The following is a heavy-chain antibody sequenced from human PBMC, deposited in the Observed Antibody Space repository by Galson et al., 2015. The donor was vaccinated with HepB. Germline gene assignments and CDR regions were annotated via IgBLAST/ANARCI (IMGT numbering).Heavy chain of an antibody. J-gene: IGHJ5*02. CDR3: ARGSLPGQLLGHDYSNRNWFDP. V-gene: IGHV1-69*13. CDR1: GGTFSSYA. CDR2: IIPIFGTA. D-gene: IGHD4-11*01. Sequence: SVKVSCKASGGTFSSYAISWVRQAPGQGLEWMGGIIPIFGTANYAQKFQGRVTITADESTSTAYMELSSLRSEDTAVYYCARGSLPGQLLGHDYSNRNWFDPWGQGTLVTVSS.